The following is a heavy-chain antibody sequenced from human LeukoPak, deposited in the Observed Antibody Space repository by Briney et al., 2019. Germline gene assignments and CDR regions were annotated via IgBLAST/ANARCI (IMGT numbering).Heavy chain of an antibody. CDR1: GFTFTAYN. CDR3: ARGVFAIDY. J-gene: IGHJ4*02. Sequence: PEGSLRLSCAASGFTFTAYNMNWVRQAPGKGLEWVSSITSSSTYIYYADSVKGRFTISRDNAKNSLYLQMNSLRAEDTAVYYCARGVFAIDYWGQGTLVIVSS. D-gene: IGHD3-10*02. V-gene: IGHV3-21*01. CDR2: ITSSSTYI.